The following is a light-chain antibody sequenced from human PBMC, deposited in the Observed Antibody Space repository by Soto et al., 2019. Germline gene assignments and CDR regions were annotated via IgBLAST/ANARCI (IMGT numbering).Light chain of an antibody. V-gene: IGLV2-23*01. CDR2: EGH. Sequence: QSVLAQPASVSGSPGQSITISCTGTSGFVGSFSLVSWYQQHPGTARKVMISEGHMRPSGVPDRFSGSTSVNSASLTISGLQADGVADYSCCLYIGATTYVFGTGSKVTGL. CDR3: CLYIGATTYV. CDR1: SGFVGSFSL. J-gene: IGLJ1*01.